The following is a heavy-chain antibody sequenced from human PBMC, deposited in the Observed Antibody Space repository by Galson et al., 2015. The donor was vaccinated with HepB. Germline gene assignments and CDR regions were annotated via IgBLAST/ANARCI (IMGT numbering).Heavy chain of an antibody. CDR3: ARAEGSGYYSVDY. J-gene: IGHJ4*02. Sequence: SVKVSCKASGYTFTNYAMHWVRQAPGQGLEWMGWINTNTGNPTYAQGFSGRFVFSLDTSVSTAYLQINSLEAEDTAVYYCARAEGSGYYSVDYWGQGTLVTVSS. CDR2: INTNTGNP. CDR1: GYTFTNYA. V-gene: IGHV7-4-1*02. D-gene: IGHD3-22*01.